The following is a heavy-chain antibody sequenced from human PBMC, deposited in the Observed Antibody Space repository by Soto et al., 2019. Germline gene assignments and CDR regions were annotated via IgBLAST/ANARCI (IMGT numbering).Heavy chain of an antibody. J-gene: IGHJ3*02. Sequence: QVQLVQSGAEVKKPGSSVIVSCKASGGAVSSHAISWVRQAPGQGLEWMGGIIPIFGTTNYAQMFQGRVTITADKSTSTAYMELSSLRLEDTAVFYCARDPAAYYDSSGYYPGAFDIWGQGTMVTVSS. CDR1: GGAVSSHA. CDR2: IIPIFGTT. CDR3: ARDPAAYYDSSGYYPGAFDI. D-gene: IGHD3-22*01. V-gene: IGHV1-69*06.